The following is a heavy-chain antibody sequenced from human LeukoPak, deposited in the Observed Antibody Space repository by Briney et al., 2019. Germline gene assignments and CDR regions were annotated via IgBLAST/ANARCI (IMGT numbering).Heavy chain of an antibody. CDR1: GYTLTELS. CDR2: FDPEDGET. J-gene: IGHJ5*02. D-gene: IGHD6-13*01. Sequence: ASVKVSCKVSGYTLTELSMHWVRQAPGKGLEWMGGFDPEDGETIYAQKFQGRVTMTEDTSTDTAYMELSSLRSEDTAVYYCARDPAIAAAFHNWFDPWGQGTLVTVSS. V-gene: IGHV1-24*01. CDR3: ARDPAIAAAFHNWFDP.